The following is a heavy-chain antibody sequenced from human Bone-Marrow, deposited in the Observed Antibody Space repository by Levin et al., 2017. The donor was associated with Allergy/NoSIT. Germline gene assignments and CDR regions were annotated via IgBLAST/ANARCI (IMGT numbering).Heavy chain of an antibody. Sequence: ASVKVSCKVSGYTLTELSMHWVRQAPGKGLEWMGGFDPEDGETIYAQKFQGRVTMTEDTSTDTAYMELSSLRSEDTAVYYCATYQTATRVRGWDAFDIWGQGTMVTVSS. V-gene: IGHV1-24*01. D-gene: IGHD2-15*01. J-gene: IGHJ3*02. CDR2: FDPEDGET. CDR1: GYTLTELS. CDR3: ATYQTATRVRGWDAFDI.